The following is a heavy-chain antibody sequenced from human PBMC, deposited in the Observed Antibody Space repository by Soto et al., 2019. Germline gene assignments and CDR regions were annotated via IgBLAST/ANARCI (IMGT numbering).Heavy chain of an antibody. J-gene: IGHJ5*02. CDR2: IYYSGST. V-gene: IGHV4-31*03. D-gene: IGHD3-3*01. CDR3: ARWWSGSRQGFDP. Sequence: QVQLQESGPGLVKPSQTLSLTCTVSGGSISSGDYYWSWIRQHPGKGLEWIGYIYYSGSTYYNPSLKSRVTISVETSKNQFSLQLSSVTAADTALYYCARWWSGSRQGFDPWGQGTLVTVSS. CDR1: GGSISSGDYY.